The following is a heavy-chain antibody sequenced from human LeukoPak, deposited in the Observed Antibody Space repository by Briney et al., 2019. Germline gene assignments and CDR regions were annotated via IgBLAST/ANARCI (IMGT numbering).Heavy chain of an antibody. Sequence: GGYLRLSCAASGFTFSSYAMNWVRQAPGKGLEWVSSISESGGTTDYADSVKGRFTISRDNSKNTLYLQMNSLRAEDTAVYYCARQWLVNGWGQGTLVTVSS. CDR1: GFTFSSYA. J-gene: IGHJ4*02. D-gene: IGHD6-19*01. CDR2: ISESGGTT. V-gene: IGHV3-23*01. CDR3: ARQWLVNG.